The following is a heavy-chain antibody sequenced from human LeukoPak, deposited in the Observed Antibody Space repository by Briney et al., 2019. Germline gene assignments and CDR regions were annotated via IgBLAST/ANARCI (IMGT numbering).Heavy chain of an antibody. CDR2: IYYSGST. Sequence: SQTLSLTCTVSGGSISSGDYYWSWIRQPPGKGLEWIGYIYYSGSTYYNPSLKSRVTISVDTSKNQFPLKLSSVTAADTAVYYCARGPIDYYYGMDVWGQGTTVTVSS. CDR1: GGSISSGDYY. CDR3: ARGPIDYYYGMDV. J-gene: IGHJ6*02. V-gene: IGHV4-30-4*01.